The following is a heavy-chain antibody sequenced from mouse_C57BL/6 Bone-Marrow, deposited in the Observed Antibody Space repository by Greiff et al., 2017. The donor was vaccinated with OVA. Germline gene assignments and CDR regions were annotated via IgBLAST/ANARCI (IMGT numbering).Heavy chain of an antibody. D-gene: IGHD1-1*01. CDR1: GFSLTSYA. J-gene: IGHJ3*01. V-gene: IGHV2-9-1*01. Sequence: VQLVESGPGLVAPSQSLSITCTVSGFSLTSYAISWVRQPPGKGLEWLGVIWTGGGTNYNSALKSRLSISKDNSKSQVFLKMNSLQTDDTARYYCASPHYYGSSYAWFAYWGQGTLVTVSA. CDR3: ASPHYYGSSYAWFAY. CDR2: IWTGGGT.